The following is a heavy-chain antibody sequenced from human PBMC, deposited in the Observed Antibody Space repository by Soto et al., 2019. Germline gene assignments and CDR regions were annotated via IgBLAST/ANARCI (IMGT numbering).Heavy chain of an antibody. CDR2: IYPGDSDA. D-gene: IGHD3-10*01. CDR1: GYSFTTYW. CDR3: ARPSRRGASDAFDI. J-gene: IGHJ3*02. Sequence: LGESLKIFCKASGYSFTTYWIGWVRQMPGKGLEWMGIIYPGDSDARYSPSFQGQVTISADKSISTAYLQWSSLKASDTAMYYCARPSRRGASDAFDIWGQGTMVTVSS. V-gene: IGHV5-51*01.